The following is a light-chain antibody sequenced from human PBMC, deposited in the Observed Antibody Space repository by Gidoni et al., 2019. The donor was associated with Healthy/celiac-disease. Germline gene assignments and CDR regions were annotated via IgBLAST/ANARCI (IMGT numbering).Light chain of an antibody. J-gene: IGKJ4*01. V-gene: IGKV1-27*01. CDR2: AAS. CDR3: QKYNSAPLT. Sequence: DIQMTQSPSSLSASVGDRVTITCRANQGISNYLAWYQQKPGKVPKLLIYAASTLQSGVPSRFSCSGSGTDFTLTISSLQPEDVATYYCQKYNSAPLTFGGGTKVEIK. CDR1: QGISNY.